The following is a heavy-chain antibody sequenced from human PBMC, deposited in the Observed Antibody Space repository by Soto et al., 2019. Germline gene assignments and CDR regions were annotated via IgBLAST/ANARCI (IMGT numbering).Heavy chain of an antibody. D-gene: IGHD1-1*01. J-gene: IGHJ5*02. CDR1: GYTFTSYY. CDR3: AGDLWLPGTTESYFDP. V-gene: IGHV1-46*01. Sequence: ASVKVSCKASGYTFTSYYMHWVRQAPGQGLEWMGIINPSGGSTSYAQKFQGRVTMTRDTSTSTVYMELSSLRSEDTAVYYCAGDLWLPGTTESYFDPWGQGTLVTVSS. CDR2: INPSGGST.